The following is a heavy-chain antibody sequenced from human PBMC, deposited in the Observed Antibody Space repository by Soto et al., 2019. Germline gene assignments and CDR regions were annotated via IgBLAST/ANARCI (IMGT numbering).Heavy chain of an antibody. V-gene: IGHV3-48*02. CDR1: GFTFRSYS. CDR3: ATRSMVRGVNGGNY. J-gene: IGHJ4*02. CDR2: ITISSSTM. Sequence: EVQLVESGGGLVQPGGSLRLTCVASGFTFRSYSMNWVRQAPGKGLEWISYITISSSTMYYADSVKGRFTISRDNAKNSLYLQMNSLRDEDTAVYYCATRSMVRGVNGGNYWGQGTLVTVSS. D-gene: IGHD3-10*01.